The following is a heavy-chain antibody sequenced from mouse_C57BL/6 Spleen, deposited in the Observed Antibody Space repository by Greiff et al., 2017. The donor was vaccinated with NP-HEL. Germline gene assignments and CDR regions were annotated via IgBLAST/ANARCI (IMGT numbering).Heavy chain of an antibody. CDR3: AGWGNRFAY. CDR1: GYTFTDYY. V-gene: IGHV1-22*01. Sequence: VQLQQSGPELVKPGASVKMSCKASGYTFTDYYMHWVKQSPGQSLEWIGYINPNNGGTSYNQKFKGKATLTVNKSSSTAYMQLRSLTSEDSAVYYCAGWGNRFAYWGQGTLVTVSA. J-gene: IGHJ3*01. D-gene: IGHD2-1*01. CDR2: INPNNGGT.